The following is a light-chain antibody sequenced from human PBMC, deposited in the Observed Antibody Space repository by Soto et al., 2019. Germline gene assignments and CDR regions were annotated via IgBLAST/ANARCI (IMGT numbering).Light chain of an antibody. CDR1: EDIRTS. V-gene: IGKV1-33*01. CDR2: GAS. J-gene: IGKJ3*01. CDR3: QHYNNLPPFT. Sequence: DIQMTQSPSSLSASVGARVSITCQASEDIRTSLSWFQHKPVRAPKLLIYGASYLETGVPSRFRGSGSETDFTLTISSLQPEDTATYYCQHYNNLPPFTFGPGTMVDIK.